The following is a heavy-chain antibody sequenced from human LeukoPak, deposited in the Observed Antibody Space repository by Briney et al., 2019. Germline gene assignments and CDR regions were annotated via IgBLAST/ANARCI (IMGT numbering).Heavy chain of an antibody. CDR1: GFTFSSYG. CDR2: IWYDGSNK. D-gene: IGHD2-15*01. CDR3: ARENGYCSGGSCYSVWFDP. J-gene: IGHJ5*02. V-gene: IGHV3-33*01. Sequence: PGGSLRLSCAASGFTFSSYGLHWVRQAPGKGLEWVAVIWYDGSNKYYADSVKGRFTISRDSSKNTLYLQMNSLRAEDTAVYYCARENGYCSGGSCYSVWFDPWGQGTLVTVSS.